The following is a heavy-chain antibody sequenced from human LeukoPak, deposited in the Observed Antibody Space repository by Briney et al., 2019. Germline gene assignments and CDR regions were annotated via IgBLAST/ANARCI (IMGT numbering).Heavy chain of an antibody. CDR1: GFTFSSYA. Sequence: PGGSLRLSCAASGFTFSSYALSWVRQATGKGLEWVSGISENGGTTFYADSVKGRFTITRDNSKNTLYVQMNSLRGEDTAVYYCAKDYGPKQLVFFDSWGQGTLVTVSS. D-gene: IGHD6-13*01. V-gene: IGHV3-23*01. J-gene: IGHJ4*02. CDR2: ISENGGTT. CDR3: AKDYGPKQLVFFDS.